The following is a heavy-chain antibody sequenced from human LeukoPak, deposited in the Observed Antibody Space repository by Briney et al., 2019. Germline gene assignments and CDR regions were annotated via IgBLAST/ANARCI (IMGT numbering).Heavy chain of an antibody. J-gene: IGHJ4*02. CDR1: GFTFSSYE. Sequence: PGGSLRLSCEASGFTFSSYEMHWVRQAPGKGLEWVSYISSSGSTKYYADSVKGRFTISRDNAMHSLYLQMNSLRVEDTAGYYCASLRPRQQLVVDSWGQGTLVAVSS. V-gene: IGHV3-48*03. D-gene: IGHD6-13*01. CDR3: ASLRPRQQLVVDS. CDR2: ISSSGSTK.